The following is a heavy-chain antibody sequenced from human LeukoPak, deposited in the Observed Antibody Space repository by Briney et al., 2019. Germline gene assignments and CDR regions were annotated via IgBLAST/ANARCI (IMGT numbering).Heavy chain of an antibody. D-gene: IGHD6-19*01. CDR1: GFTFSKYW. Sequence: GGSLRLSCAASGFTFSKYWLIWVRQAPGKGLECVSRINTDGTVTTYAAAVTGRFTVSRDNADNTMFLQMNSVRDEDTAVYYCATKQWLAPPPDSWGQGTPVTVSS. CDR2: INTDGTVT. J-gene: IGHJ4*02. V-gene: IGHV3-74*01. CDR3: ATKQWLAPPPDS.